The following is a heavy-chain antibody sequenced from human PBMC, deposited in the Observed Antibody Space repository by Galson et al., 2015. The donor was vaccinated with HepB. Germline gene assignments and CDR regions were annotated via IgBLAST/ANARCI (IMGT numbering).Heavy chain of an antibody. CDR2: IIPILGIA. CDR1: GGTFSSYA. D-gene: IGHD1-7*01. V-gene: IGHV1-69*04. Sequence: SVTVSCKASGGTFSSYAISWVRQAPGQGLEWMGRIIPILGIANYAQKFQGRVTITADKSTSTAYMELSSLRSEDTAVYYCAGSGVTGVRGRTYDYWGQGTLVTVSS. CDR3: AGSGVTGVRGRTYDY. J-gene: IGHJ4*02.